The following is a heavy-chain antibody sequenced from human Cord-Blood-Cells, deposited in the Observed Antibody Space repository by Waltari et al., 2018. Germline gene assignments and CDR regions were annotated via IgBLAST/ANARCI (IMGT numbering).Heavy chain of an antibody. CDR2: IIPIFGTA. J-gene: IGHJ4*02. Sequence: QVQLVQSGAEVKKPGSSVTVSCKASGGTFSSYAISCVRQAPRQGLEWMGGIIPIFGTANYAQKFQGRVTITADESTSTAYMELSSLRSEDTAVYYCARRLITGHIDYWGQGTLVTVSS. CDR3: ARRLITGHIDY. CDR1: GGTFSSYA. D-gene: IGHD1-20*01. V-gene: IGHV1-69*01.